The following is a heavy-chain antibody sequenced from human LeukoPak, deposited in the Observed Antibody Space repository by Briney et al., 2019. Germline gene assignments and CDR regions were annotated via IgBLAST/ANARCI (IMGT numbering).Heavy chain of an antibody. Sequence: GGSLRLSCAAPGFTFNGFWMSWVRQAPGKGLEWVANIKQDGREINYLAFVTGRFTISRDNAMNSLYLQMNNLRAEDTAVYYCARDVLYGEPSYYYMDVWGKGTTVTVSS. CDR1: GFTFNGFW. D-gene: IGHD4-17*01. CDR2: IKQDGREI. V-gene: IGHV3-7*01. J-gene: IGHJ6*03. CDR3: ARDVLYGEPSYYYMDV.